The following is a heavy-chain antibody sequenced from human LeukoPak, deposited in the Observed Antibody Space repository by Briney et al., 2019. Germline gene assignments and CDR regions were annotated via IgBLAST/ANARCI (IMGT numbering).Heavy chain of an antibody. CDR2: INPNSGVT. Sequence: EWMGRINPNSGVTNYAQKFQDRVTITRDTSISTAYMELSRLRSDDTAVYYCASRYYDIDYWGQGTLVTVSS. J-gene: IGHJ4*02. CDR3: ASRYYDIDY. D-gene: IGHD3-22*01. V-gene: IGHV1-2*06.